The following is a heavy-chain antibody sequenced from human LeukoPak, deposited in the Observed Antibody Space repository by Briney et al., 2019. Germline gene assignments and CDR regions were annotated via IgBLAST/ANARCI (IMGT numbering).Heavy chain of an antibody. V-gene: IGHV1-69*01. CDR1: GGTFSSYA. Sequence: SVKVSCKASGGTFSSYAISWVRQAPGQGLEWMGGIIPIFGTANYAQKFQGRVTITADESTSTAYMELSSLRSEDTAVYYCASNGYSSSFQSFDYWGQGTLATVSS. CDR3: ASNGYSSSFQSFDY. D-gene: IGHD6-13*01. CDR2: IIPIFGTA. J-gene: IGHJ4*02.